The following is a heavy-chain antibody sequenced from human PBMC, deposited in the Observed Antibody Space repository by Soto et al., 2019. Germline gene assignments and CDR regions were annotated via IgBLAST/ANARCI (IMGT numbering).Heavy chain of an antibody. CDR1: GFTFSSYW. Sequence: HPGGSLRHSCAASGFTFSSYWMSWVRQAPGKGLEWVANIKQDGSEKYYVDSVKGRFTISRDNAKNSLYLKMNSLRAEDTAVYYCARDDCSSTSCYPYYFDYWGQGTLVTVSS. CDR2: IKQDGSEK. CDR3: ARDDCSSTSCYPYYFDY. V-gene: IGHV3-7*01. J-gene: IGHJ4*02. D-gene: IGHD2-2*01.